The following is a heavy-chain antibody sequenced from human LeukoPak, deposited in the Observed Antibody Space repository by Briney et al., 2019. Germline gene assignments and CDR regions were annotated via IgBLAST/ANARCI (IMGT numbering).Heavy chain of an antibody. V-gene: IGHV1-18*01. J-gene: IGHJ4*02. CDR1: GYTFTSYG. D-gene: IGHD6-19*01. CDR3: ARDQDSAGIAVAGTGDY. CDR2: ISAYNGNT. Sequence: ASVKVSCKASGYTFTSYGISWVRRAPGQGLEWMGWISAYNGNTNYAQKLQGRVTMTTDTSTSTAYMELRSLRSDDTAVYYCARDQDSAGIAVAGTGDYWGQGTLVTVSS.